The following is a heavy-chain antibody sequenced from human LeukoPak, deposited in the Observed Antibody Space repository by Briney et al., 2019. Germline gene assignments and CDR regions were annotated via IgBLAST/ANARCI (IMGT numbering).Heavy chain of an antibody. CDR1: RYTFTSYD. J-gene: IGHJ5*02. D-gene: IGHD4/OR15-4a*01. V-gene: IGHV1-8*01. Sequence: ASVKVSCKASRYTFTSYDINWVRQAAGQGLEWMGWMNPNSGNTGYAQKFQGRVTMTRNTSISTAYMELSSLRSEDTAVYYCARKNYGSNRWFDPWGQGTLVTVSS. CDR3: ARKNYGSNRWFDP. CDR2: MNPNSGNT.